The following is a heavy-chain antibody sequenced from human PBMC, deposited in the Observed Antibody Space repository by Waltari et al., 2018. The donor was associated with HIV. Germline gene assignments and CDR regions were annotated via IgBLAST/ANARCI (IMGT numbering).Heavy chain of an antibody. D-gene: IGHD3-3*01. J-gene: IGHJ4*02. V-gene: IGHV3-7*01. CDR3: ATFWNGYFDH. CDR2: MDLHGSQK. Sequence: EEQLVESGGGLVQPGGYMRRSCSASGFTLSSSWMGWLRQAPGKGLEWVANMDLHGSQKYYVDSAKGRFTISRDNAKSSLYLQMNSLRADDTAIYYCATFWNGYFDHWGQGTLVTVSS. CDR1: GFTLSSSW.